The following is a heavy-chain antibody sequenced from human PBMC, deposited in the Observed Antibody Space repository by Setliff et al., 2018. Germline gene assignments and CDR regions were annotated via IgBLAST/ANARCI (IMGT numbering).Heavy chain of an antibody. CDR3: AREPTRTGGFYYLDV. J-gene: IGHJ6*03. D-gene: IGHD2-2*01. CDR2: IHYSGST. Sequence: SETLSLTCTVSGGSISSGSYYWGWIRQPPRKGLEWIGSIHYSGSTYYNPSLKSRLTLSVDTSKNQFSLELNSVTAADTAVYYCAREPTRTGGFYYLDVWGEGTTVTVS. V-gene: IGHV4-39*02. CDR1: GGSISSGSYY.